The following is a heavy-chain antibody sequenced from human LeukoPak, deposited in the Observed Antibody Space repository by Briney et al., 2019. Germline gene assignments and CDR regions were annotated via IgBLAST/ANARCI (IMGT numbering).Heavy chain of an antibody. J-gene: IGHJ4*02. D-gene: IGHD6-19*01. V-gene: IGHV3-64D*06. CDR1: GFTFSSYA. CDR2: ISSNGGST. CDR3: VKDGPQGQWLVRGYYFDY. Sequence: PGGSLRLSCSASGFTFSSYAMHWVRQAPGKGLEYVSAISSNGGSTYYADSVKGRFTISRDNSRNTLYLQMSSLRAEDTAVYYCVKDGPQGQWLVRGYYFDYWGQGTLVTVSS.